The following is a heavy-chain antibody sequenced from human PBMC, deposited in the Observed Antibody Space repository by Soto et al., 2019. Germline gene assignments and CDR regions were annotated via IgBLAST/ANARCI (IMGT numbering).Heavy chain of an antibody. Sequence: QVQLVQSGAEVKKPGSSVKVSCKASGGTFSSYTISWVRQAPGQGLEWMGRIIPILGIANYAQKFQGRVTMTADKSTSTAYMELSSLRSDDTAGYDCARDGEYGDYASWGQGTLVTVSS. V-gene: IGHV1-69*08. CDR2: IIPILGIA. J-gene: IGHJ4*02. D-gene: IGHD4-17*01. CDR1: GGTFSSYT. CDR3: ARDGEYGDYAS.